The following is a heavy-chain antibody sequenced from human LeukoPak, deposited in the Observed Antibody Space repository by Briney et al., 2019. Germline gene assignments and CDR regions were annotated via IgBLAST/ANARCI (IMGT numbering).Heavy chain of an antibody. J-gene: IGHJ6*03. CDR1: GFTFSSYA. V-gene: IGHV3-23*01. D-gene: IGHD2-21*02. Sequence: PGGSLRLSCAASGFTFSSYAMSWVRQAPGKGLEWVSAISGSGGSTYYADSVKGRFTISRDNSKNTLYLQMNSLRAEDTAVYYCAKDGEYCGGDCYSPYYYMDVWGKGTTVTVSS. CDR3: AKDGEYCGGDCYSPYYYMDV. CDR2: ISGSGGST.